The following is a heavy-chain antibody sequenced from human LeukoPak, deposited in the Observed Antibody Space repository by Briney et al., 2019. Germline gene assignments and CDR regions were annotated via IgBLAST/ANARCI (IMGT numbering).Heavy chain of an antibody. J-gene: IGHJ6*03. CDR3: ARSGYCSGGSCYPEGDYYYSYIDV. Sequence: PSETLSLTCTVSGGSISSYYWSWIRQPPGKGLEWIGYIYCSGSTNYNPSLKSRVTISVVTSKNQFSLKLSSVTAADTAVYYCARSGYCSGGSCYPEGDYYYSYIDVWGKGTTVTVSS. D-gene: IGHD2-15*01. CDR1: GGSISSYY. V-gene: IGHV4-59*08. CDR2: IYCSGST.